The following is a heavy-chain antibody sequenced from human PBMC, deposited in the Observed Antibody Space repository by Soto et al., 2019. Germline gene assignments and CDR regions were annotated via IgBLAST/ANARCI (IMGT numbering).Heavy chain of an antibody. V-gene: IGHV4-30-4*01. J-gene: IGHJ5*02. CDR2: IYYSGST. Sequence: SETLSLTCTVSGVSISGGDYYLSWIRQPPGKGLEWIGYIYYSGSTYYNPSLKSRVTISVDTSKNQFSLKLSSVTAADTAVYYCAREEYNWFDPWGQGTLVTVSS. CDR3: AREEYNWFDP. CDR1: GVSISGGDYY.